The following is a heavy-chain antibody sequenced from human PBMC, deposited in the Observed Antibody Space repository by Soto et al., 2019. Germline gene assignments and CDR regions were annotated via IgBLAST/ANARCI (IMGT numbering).Heavy chain of an antibody. J-gene: IGHJ4*02. Sequence: LSLTCSVYGASFSGYYWSWIRQSPGKGLEWIGEIHHSGSTHYNPSLKSRLTFSIDESQSQFYMMLTSVTAADTALYFCARGHSTSGYDSWGQGSLVTVSS. CDR3: ARGHSTSGYDS. D-gene: IGHD6-6*01. V-gene: IGHV4-34*01. CDR2: IHHSGST. CDR1: GASFSGYY.